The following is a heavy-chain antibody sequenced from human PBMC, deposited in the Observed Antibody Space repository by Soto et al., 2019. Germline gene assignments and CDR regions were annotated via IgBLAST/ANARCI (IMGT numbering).Heavy chain of an antibody. Sequence: SETLSLTCAVYGGSFSGYYWSWIRQPPGKGLEWIGEINHSGSTNYNPSLKSRVTISVDTSKNQFSLKLSSVTAADTAVYYCARVRRTYSSRWYFDYWGQGTLVPVSS. CDR1: GGSFSGYY. D-gene: IGHD6-13*01. J-gene: IGHJ4*02. CDR2: INHSGST. CDR3: ARVRRTYSSRWYFDY. V-gene: IGHV4-34*01.